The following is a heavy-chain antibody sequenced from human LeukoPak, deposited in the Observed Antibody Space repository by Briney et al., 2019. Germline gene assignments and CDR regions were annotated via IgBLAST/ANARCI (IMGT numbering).Heavy chain of an antibody. Sequence: GGSLRLSSAASGFNFSSYWMSWVRQASGKGLEWVANIKQDGSEKYYVDSVKGRFTISKDNAKNSLYLQMNSLRAEDTAVYYCARVVFPSRVSDYWGQGTLVTVSS. CDR2: IKQDGSEK. V-gene: IGHV3-7*01. D-gene: IGHD2-21*01. CDR1: GFNFSSYW. CDR3: ARVVFPSRVSDY. J-gene: IGHJ4*02.